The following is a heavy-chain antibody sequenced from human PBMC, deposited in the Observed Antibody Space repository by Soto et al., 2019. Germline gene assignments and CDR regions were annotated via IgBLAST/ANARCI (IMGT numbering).Heavy chain of an antibody. CDR2: INHSGST. CDR3: ARKEWLRYRPPNWFDP. J-gene: IGHJ5*02. Sequence: QVQLQQWGAGLLKPSETLSLTCAVYGGSFSGYYWSWIRQPPGKGLEWIGEINHSGSTNYNPSLKSRVTISVDTSKNQFSLKLSSVTAADTAVYYCARKEWLRYRPPNWFDPWGQGTLVTVSS. V-gene: IGHV4-34*01. D-gene: IGHD5-12*01. CDR1: GGSFSGYY.